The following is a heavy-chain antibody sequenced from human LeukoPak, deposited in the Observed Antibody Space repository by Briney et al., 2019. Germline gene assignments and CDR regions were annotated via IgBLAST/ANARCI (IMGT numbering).Heavy chain of an antibody. CDR3: TRAGPRGDGYNSDY. J-gene: IGHJ4*02. CDR2: IRFTGSYI. CDR1: GFTFSHYS. D-gene: IGHD5-24*01. V-gene: IGHV3-21*01. Sequence: GGSLRLSCVASGFTFSHYSMNWVRQAPGKGLEWVSSIRFTGSYIYYADSVKGRFTISRDDAKNLLSLQMISLRAEDTAVYYCTRAGPRGDGYNSDYWGQGTLVTVSS.